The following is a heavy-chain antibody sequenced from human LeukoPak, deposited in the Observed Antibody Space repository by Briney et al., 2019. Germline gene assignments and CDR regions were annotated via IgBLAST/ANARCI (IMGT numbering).Heavy chain of an antibody. CDR2: INHSGST. Sequence: KPSETLSLTCAVYGGSFSGYYWSWIRQPPGKGLEWIGEINHSGSTNYNPSLKSRLTISVDTSKNQFSLKLSSVTAADTAIYYCARAGLTYYYHMDVWGKGTTVASP. CDR1: GGSFSGYY. V-gene: IGHV4-34*01. D-gene: IGHD2-21*01. CDR3: ARAGLTYYYHMDV. J-gene: IGHJ6*03.